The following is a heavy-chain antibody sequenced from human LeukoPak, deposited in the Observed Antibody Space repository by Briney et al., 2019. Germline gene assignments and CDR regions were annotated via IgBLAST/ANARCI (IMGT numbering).Heavy chain of an antibody. CDR3: AHSEDYYGSVDAFDI. Sequence: ESGPTLVKPTQTLTLTCTFSGFSLSTRGVGVGWIRQPPGKALEWLAFIYWDDDKRYSPSPESRLTITKDAFKNQVVLTMTNMDPVDTATYYCAHSEDYYGSVDAFDIWGQGTMVTVSS. V-gene: IGHV2-5*02. D-gene: IGHD3-10*01. CDR2: IYWDDDK. CDR1: GFSLSTRGVG. J-gene: IGHJ3*02.